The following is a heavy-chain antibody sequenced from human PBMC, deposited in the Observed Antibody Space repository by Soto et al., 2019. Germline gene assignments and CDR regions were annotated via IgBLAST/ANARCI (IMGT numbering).Heavy chain of an antibody. Sequence: EASVKVSCKASGYTFTSYAMHWVRQAPGQRLEWMGWINAGNGNTKYSRKFQGRVTITADKSTSTAYMELSSLRSEDTAVYYCEVLAVAAQRCAFDIWGQGTMVTVSS. V-gene: IGHV1-3*01. CDR2: INAGNGNT. CDR3: EVLAVAAQRCAFDI. J-gene: IGHJ3*02. CDR1: GYTFTSYA. D-gene: IGHD6-19*01.